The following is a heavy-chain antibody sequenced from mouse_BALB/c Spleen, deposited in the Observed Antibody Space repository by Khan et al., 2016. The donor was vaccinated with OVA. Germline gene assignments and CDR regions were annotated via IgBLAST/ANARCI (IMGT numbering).Heavy chain of an antibody. V-gene: IGHV2-3*01. CDR1: GLSLTNYG. J-gene: IGHJ3*01. Sequence: VELVESGPGLVAPSQSLSITCTVSGLSLTNYGISWIRQPPGKGLEWLGVIWGDGSTNYHSALISRLSINKDNSKSQVFLKLNSLQTDDTATYXCAIIYYGYDWFTYWGQGTLVTVSA. CDR3: AIIYYGYDWFTY. D-gene: IGHD2-2*01. CDR2: IWGDGST.